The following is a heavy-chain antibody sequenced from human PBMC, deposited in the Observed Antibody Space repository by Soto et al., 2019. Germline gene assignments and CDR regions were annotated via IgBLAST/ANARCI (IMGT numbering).Heavy chain of an antibody. CDR3: SRYYYDSSGYYDKDYYYYYGMDV. V-gene: IGHV1-69*13. Sequence: SVKISCKASGGTFSSYAISWVRQAPGQELEWMGGIIPIVGTANYAQKFEGRVTIISEESTNTAYNVQSSLLSEDAAVHYYSRYYYDSSGYYDKDYYYYYGMDVWGQGTTVTVS. D-gene: IGHD3-22*01. CDR1: GGTFSSYA. CDR2: IIPIVGTA. J-gene: IGHJ6*02.